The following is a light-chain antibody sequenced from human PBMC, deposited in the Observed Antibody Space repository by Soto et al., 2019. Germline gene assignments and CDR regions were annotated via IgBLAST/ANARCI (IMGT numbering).Light chain of an antibody. Sequence: DIQMTQSPSTLSAAVGDRVTITCRASQSISSYLNWYQQKPGKAPELLIYAASSLQSGVPSRFSGSGSGTEFTLTISSLQPEDFATYYCQQLISYPITFGQGTRLEIK. CDR2: AAS. J-gene: IGKJ5*01. CDR1: QSISSY. V-gene: IGKV1-9*01. CDR3: QQLISYPIT.